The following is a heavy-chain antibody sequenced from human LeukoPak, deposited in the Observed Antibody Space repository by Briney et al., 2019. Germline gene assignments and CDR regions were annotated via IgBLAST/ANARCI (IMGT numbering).Heavy chain of an antibody. CDR1: AFTFRSYA. Sequence: GGSLRLSCAASAFTFRSYAMSRVRQAGGKGLEWVSAISGSGGSTYYADSVKGRFTISRDNSKNTLYLQMSSLRAEDTAVYYCAKPKDNSLYCFDYWGQGTLVTISS. D-gene: IGHD1-20*01. CDR3: AKPKDNSLYCFDY. J-gene: IGHJ4*02. V-gene: IGHV3-23*01. CDR2: ISGSGGST.